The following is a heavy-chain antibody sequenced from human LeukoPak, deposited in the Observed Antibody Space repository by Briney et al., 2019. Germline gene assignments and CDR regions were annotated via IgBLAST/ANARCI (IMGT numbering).Heavy chain of an antibody. CDR1: GGSISSSTFY. CDR3: ARDFGGEREHCSGGSCYPTIYYYYMDV. J-gene: IGHJ6*03. V-gene: IGHV4-39*07. CDR2: LYYSGST. Sequence: PSETLSLTCTVSGGSISSSTFYWGWIRQPPGKGLEWIGSLYYSGSTYYNPSLKSRVTISVDTSKNQFSLKLSSVTAADTAVYYCARDFGGEREHCSGGSCYPTIYYYYMDVWGKGTTVTVSS. D-gene: IGHD2-15*01.